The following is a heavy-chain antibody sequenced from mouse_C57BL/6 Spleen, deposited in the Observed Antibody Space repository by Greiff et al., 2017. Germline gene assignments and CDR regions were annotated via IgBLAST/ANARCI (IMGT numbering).Heavy chain of an antibody. J-gene: IGHJ4*01. D-gene: IGHD4-1*01. CDR2: ISDGGSYT. V-gene: IGHV5-4*01. CDR3: ARALTGYYAMDY. CDR1: GFTFSSYA. Sequence: EVQRVESGGGLVKPGGSLKLSCAASGFTFSSYAMSWVRQTPEKRLEWVATISDGGSYTYYPDNVKGRFTISRDNAKNNLYLQMSHLKSEDTAMYYCARALTGYYAMDYWGQGTSVTVSS.